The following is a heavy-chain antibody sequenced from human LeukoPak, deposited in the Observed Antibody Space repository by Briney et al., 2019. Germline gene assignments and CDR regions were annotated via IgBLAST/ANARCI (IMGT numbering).Heavy chain of an antibody. CDR3: ARVSPLGSGYGFYFDY. CDR1: GDSISSYY. V-gene: IGHV4-59*01. CDR2: IYYSGST. J-gene: IGHJ4*02. Sequence: PSETLSLTCTVSGDSISSYYWSWIRQPPGKGLEWIGYIYYSGSTNYNPSLKSRVTISVDTSKNQFSLKLSSVTAADTAVYYCARVSPLGSGYGFYFDYWGQGTLVTVSS. D-gene: IGHD3-22*01.